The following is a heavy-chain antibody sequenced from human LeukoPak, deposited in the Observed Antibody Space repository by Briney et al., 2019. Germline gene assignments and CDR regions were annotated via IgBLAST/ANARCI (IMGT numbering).Heavy chain of an antibody. V-gene: IGHV1-69*05. CDR3: ARRAARAQD. CDR2: IIPIFGTA. J-gene: IGHJ4*02. Sequence: SVKVSCKASGYTFTGYYMHWVRQAPGQGLEWMGGIIPIFGTANYAXKFQGRVTITTDESTSTAYMELSSLRSEDTAVYYCARRAARAQDWGQGTLVTVSS. CDR1: GYTFTGYY. D-gene: IGHD6-6*01.